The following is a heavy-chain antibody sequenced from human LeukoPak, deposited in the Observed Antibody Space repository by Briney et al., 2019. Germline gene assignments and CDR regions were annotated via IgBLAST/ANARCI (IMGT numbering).Heavy chain of an antibody. V-gene: IGHV4-59*01. Sequence: ASETLSLTCTVSGGSITNYYWNWIRQPPGKGLEYIGQIHYSGSAKYNPSLQSRVTISVDTSKNQFSLKLNSVTAADTAVYYCARGGIMDVWGQGTTVTVSS. J-gene: IGHJ6*02. CDR2: IHYSGSA. CDR1: GGSITNYY. CDR3: ARGGIMDV. D-gene: IGHD1-14*01.